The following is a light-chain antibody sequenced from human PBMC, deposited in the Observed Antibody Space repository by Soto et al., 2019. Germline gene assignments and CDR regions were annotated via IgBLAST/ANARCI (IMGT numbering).Light chain of an antibody. CDR1: QSVSSSY. J-gene: IGKJ4*01. CDR3: QQFSSYPLT. V-gene: IGKV3-20*01. Sequence: ELVLTKSPGTLSLSPGDSAPLSCRASQSVSSSYLAWYQQKPGQATRLLIYDASSRATGIPDRFSGGGSGTDFTLTISRLEPEDFAVYYCQQFSSYPLTFGGGTKVDIK. CDR2: DAS.